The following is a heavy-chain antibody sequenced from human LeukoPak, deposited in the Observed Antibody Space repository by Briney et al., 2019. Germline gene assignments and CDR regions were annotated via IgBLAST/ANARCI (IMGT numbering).Heavy chain of an antibody. CDR1: GDSVSSGSYY. V-gene: IGHV4-61*01. CDR2: MYYSGST. D-gene: IGHD3-10*01. J-gene: IGHJ4*02. Sequence: SETLSLNCTVSGDSVSSGSYYWSWIRQPPRKGLEWVGNMYYSGSTNYNPSLKSRVTRSVDTSKDQFSLKLSSVTAADTAVYYCARGEDYYGSGSYYNVLGYWGQGTLVTVSS. CDR3: ARGEDYYGSGSYYNVLGY.